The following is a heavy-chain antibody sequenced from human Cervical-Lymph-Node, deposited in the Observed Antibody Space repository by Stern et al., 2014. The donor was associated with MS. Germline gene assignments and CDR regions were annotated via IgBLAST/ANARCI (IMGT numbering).Heavy chain of an antibody. D-gene: IGHD4-17*01. Sequence: QMQLVQSGAEVKKPGSSVKVSGKASGGTFSSLAINWVRQAPGQGLEWMGGIIPILATPNYAQEFQGRVTITADDSTTTAYMELSGLRSEDTAMYYCASPSTVTVGAMDVWGQGTTVTVSS. CDR3: ASPSTVTVGAMDV. CDR1: GGTFSSLA. J-gene: IGHJ6*02. V-gene: IGHV1-69*01. CDR2: IIPILATP.